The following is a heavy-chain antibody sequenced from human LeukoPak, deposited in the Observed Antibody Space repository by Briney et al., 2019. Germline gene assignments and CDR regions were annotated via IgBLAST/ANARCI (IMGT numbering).Heavy chain of an antibody. CDR2: IYYTGNT. V-gene: IGHV4-39*01. CDR3: ARQTGSGLFTLP. CDR1: GGSISSSSYY. J-gene: IGHJ4*02. D-gene: IGHD3/OR15-3a*01. Sequence: SETLSLTCTVSGGSISSSSYYWGWIRQPPGKRLEWIGSIYYTGNTYYNASIKGRVTISIDTSKNQISLRLTSVTATDTAMYYCARQTGSGLFTLPGGQGTLVTVSS.